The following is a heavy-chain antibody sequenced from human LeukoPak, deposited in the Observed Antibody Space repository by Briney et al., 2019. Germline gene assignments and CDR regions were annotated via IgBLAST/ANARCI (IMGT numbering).Heavy chain of an antibody. D-gene: IGHD4-17*01. V-gene: IGHV4-39*01. Sequence: PSETLSLTCTVSGGSISSSSYYWGWIRQPPGKGLEWIGSIYYSGSTYYNPSLKSRVTISVDTSKNQFSLKLSSVTAADTAVYYCARRNYGDFDYWAREPWSPSPQ. J-gene: IGHJ4*02. CDR3: ARRNYGDFDY. CDR1: GGSISSSSYY. CDR2: IYYSGST.